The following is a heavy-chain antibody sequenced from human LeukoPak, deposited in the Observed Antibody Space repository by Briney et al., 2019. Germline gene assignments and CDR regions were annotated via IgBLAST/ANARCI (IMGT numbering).Heavy chain of an antibody. J-gene: IGHJ6*03. CDR1: GFTFASYG. D-gene: IGHD6-19*01. CDR2: IYSGGST. V-gene: IGHV3-66*02. CDR3: ARDLVAVAHTFFGGRSYYMDV. Sequence: PGGSLRLSCAASGFTFASYGMSWVRQAPGKGLEWVSVIYSGGSTYYADSVKGRFTISRDNSKNTLYLQMNSLRAEDTAVYYCARDLVAVAHTFFGGRSYYMDVWGKGTTVTVSS.